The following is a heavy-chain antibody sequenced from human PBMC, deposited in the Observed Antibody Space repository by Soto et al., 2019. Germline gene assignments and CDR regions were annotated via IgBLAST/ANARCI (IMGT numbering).Heavy chain of an antibody. CDR3: ARRRSSSWPTYYYYGMDV. J-gene: IGHJ6*02. D-gene: IGHD6-6*01. CDR1: GYSFTSYW. CDR2: IHPGDSNI. V-gene: IGHV5-51*01. Sequence: PGESLKISCKGSGYSFTSYWIGWVRQMPGKGLEWMGIIHPGDSNIRYSPSVQGQVTISADKSISTAYLQWSSLKASDTAIYYCARRRSSSWPTYYYYGMDVWGQGTTVTAP.